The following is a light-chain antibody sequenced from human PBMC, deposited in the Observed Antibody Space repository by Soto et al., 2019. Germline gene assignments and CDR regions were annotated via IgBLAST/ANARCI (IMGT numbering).Light chain of an antibody. CDR2: GAS. CDR3: QQYFSLPLT. J-gene: IGKJ4*01. Sequence: IVLTQSPGTLSLSPGERATLSCRASQSVSTSNLAWYQQRPGQAPRLLMYGASRRATGIPDRFSGSGSGTDFTLTISSLQPEDVAFYSCQQYFSLPLTFGGGTKVDIK. CDR1: QSVSTSN. V-gene: IGKV3-20*01.